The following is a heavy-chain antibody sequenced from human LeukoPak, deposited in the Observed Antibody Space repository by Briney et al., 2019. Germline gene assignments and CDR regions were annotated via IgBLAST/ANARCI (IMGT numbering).Heavy chain of an antibody. D-gene: IGHD4-17*01. CDR3: ASSYGDYDYYYYGMDV. Sequence: GASVKVSCEASGYTFTSYGISWVRQAPGQGLEWMGWISAYNGNTNYAQKLQGRVTMTTDTSTSTAYMELRSLRSDDTAVYYCASSYGDYDYYYYGMDVWGQGTTVTVSS. CDR1: GYTFTSYG. J-gene: IGHJ6*02. V-gene: IGHV1-18*01. CDR2: ISAYNGNT.